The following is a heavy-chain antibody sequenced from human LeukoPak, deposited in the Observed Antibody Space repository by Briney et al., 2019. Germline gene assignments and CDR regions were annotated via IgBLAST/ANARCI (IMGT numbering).Heavy chain of an antibody. D-gene: IGHD3-22*01. Sequence: PSETQSLTCTVSGGSISSYYWSWIRQPPGKGLEWIGYIYYSGSTNYNPSLKSRVTISVDTSKNQFSLKVSSVSAADTAVYYCARTYYYDSRTDFYYGMDVWGQGTTVTVSS. CDR2: IYYSGST. CDR3: ARTYYYDSRTDFYYGMDV. J-gene: IGHJ6*02. CDR1: GGSISSYY. V-gene: IGHV4-59*08.